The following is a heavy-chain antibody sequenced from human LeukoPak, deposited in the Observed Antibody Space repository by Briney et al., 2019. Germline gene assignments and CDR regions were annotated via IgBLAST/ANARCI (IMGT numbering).Heavy chain of an antibody. J-gene: IGHJ4*02. V-gene: IGHV3-48*02. CDR2: IDGSSRAI. Sequence: GGSLRLSCAASGFTFSSYGMNWVRQAPGKGLEWVSYIDGSSRAIYYADSVKGRFTVSRDNAKNSLFLQMNSLRDEDTPVYFCARKMALWGQGTLVTVSS. D-gene: IGHD5-24*01. CDR1: GFTFSSYG. CDR3: ARKMAL.